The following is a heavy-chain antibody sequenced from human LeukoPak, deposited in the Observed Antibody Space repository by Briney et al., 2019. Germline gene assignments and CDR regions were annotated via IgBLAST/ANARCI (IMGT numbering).Heavy chain of an antibody. CDR1: GFTFRSYE. V-gene: IGHV3-7*01. CDR2: IKQDVSEK. D-gene: IGHD2-2*01. Sequence: GGSLTLSCEDSGFTFRSYEMNWVRQAPGKGLEWVANIKQDVSEKYYVDSVKGRFTISRDNAKNSLYLQMNSLRAEDTAVYFCARVNKDIVVVPGAMRDTYYFDYWGQGTLVTVSS. J-gene: IGHJ4*02. CDR3: ARVNKDIVVVPGAMRDTYYFDY.